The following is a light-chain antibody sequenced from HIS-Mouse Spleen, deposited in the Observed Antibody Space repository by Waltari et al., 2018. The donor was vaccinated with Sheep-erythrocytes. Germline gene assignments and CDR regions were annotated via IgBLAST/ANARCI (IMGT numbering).Light chain of an antibody. V-gene: IGLV2-14*03. CDR2: DVS. CDR1: SSDVGGSNY. CDR3: CSYAGSYNHV. Sequence: QSALTQPASVSGSPGQSITISCTVTSSDVGGSNYVSWYQQHPGKAPKPMIYDVSNRPSGVSNRFSGSKSGNTASLTISGLQAEDEADYYCCSYAGSYNHVFATGTKVTVL. J-gene: IGLJ1*01.